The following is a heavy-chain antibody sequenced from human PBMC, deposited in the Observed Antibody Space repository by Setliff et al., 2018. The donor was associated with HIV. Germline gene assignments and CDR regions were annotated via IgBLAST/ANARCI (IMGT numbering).Heavy chain of an antibody. D-gene: IGHD3-16*01. J-gene: IGHJ3*02. CDR2: INAAISLT. Sequence: GPSVKVSCKASGYSFSSYAIHWVRQAAGQSPEWLGWINAAISLTRYSPKFQDRVTLTTDTSAGTIHMEMRSLRSEDTAVYYCVGGRGGFFDEPFDMWGPGTRVTVSS. CDR1: GYSFSSYA. V-gene: IGHV1-3*01. CDR3: VGGRGGFFDEPFDM.